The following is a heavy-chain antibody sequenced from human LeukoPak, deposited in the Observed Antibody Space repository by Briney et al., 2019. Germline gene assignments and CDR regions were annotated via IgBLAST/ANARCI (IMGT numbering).Heavy chain of an antibody. Sequence: PGGSLRLSCAASGFSFADYGMSWVSQDPGKGLQLVSGIIWNGGSTGYVDSVKGRFTISRDNAKNSLYLQMNSLRAEDTALYYCARASGSYDPYYYYYMDVWGKGTTVTVSS. J-gene: IGHJ6*03. CDR1: GFSFADYG. D-gene: IGHD1-26*01. CDR2: IIWNGGST. V-gene: IGHV3-20*04. CDR3: ARASGSYDPYYYYYMDV.